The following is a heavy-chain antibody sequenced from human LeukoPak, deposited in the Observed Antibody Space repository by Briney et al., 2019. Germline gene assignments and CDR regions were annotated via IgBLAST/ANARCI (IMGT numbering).Heavy chain of an antibody. V-gene: IGHV3-7*01. D-gene: IGHD3-22*01. J-gene: IGHJ4*02. CDR3: ASDRDYYDSSGYLFDY. Sequence: GGSLRLSCAASGFTFSSHGMHWVRQAPGKRLEWVANIKQDGSEKYYVDSVKGRFTISRDNAKNSLYLQMNSLRAEDTAVYYCASDRDYYDSSGYLFDYWGQGTLVTVSS. CDR2: IKQDGSEK. CDR1: GFTFSSHG.